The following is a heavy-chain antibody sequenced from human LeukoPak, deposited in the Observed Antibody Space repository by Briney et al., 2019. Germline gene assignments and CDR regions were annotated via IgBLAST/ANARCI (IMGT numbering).Heavy chain of an antibody. CDR1: GGSISSSSYY. CDR2: IYYSGST. CDR3: AREPPTNIRRYDSSGYYFDY. D-gene: IGHD3-22*01. Sequence: SETLSLTCTVSGGSISSSSYYWGWIRQPPGKGLEWIGSIYYSGSTYYNPSLKSRVTISVDTSKNQFSLKLSSVTAADTAVYYCAREPPTNIRRYDSSGYYFDYWGQGTLVTVSS. V-gene: IGHV4-39*07. J-gene: IGHJ4*02.